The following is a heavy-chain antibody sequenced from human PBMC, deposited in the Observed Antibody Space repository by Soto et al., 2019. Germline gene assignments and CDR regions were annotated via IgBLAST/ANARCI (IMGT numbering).Heavy chain of an antibody. D-gene: IGHD4-17*01. J-gene: IGHJ4*02. CDR1: GYTFTNYY. V-gene: IGHV1-46*03. CDR3: ARGPDTRHDYGDSY. Sequence: QVQLVQSGAEVKKSGASVKVSCKASGYTFTNYYMHWVRQAPGQGLEWMGIINSSGGSTSYAQKFQGRVTMTRDTSTRTVYMEVSRLRSEDTAVYYCARGPDTRHDYGDSYWGQGTLVTVSS. CDR2: INSSGGST.